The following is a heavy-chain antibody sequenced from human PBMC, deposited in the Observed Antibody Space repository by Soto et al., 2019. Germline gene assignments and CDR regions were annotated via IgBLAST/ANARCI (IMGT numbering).Heavy chain of an antibody. CDR1: GFNFSSYA. CDR2: ISATGGGT. Sequence: SGGSLRLSCAASGFNFSSYAMSWVRQAPGKGLEWVSLISATGGGTYYADSVKGRFTISRDNSANPLYLQVHSLRAEDTAVYYCAKDRRAGGNSAFYFDFWGQGAQVTVSS. D-gene: IGHD3-16*01. CDR3: AKDRRAGGNSAFYFDF. V-gene: IGHV3-23*01. J-gene: IGHJ5*01.